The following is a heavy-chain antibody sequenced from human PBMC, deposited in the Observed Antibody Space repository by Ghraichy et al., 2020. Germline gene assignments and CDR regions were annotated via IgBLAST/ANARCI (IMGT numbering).Heavy chain of an antibody. CDR2: IYSGGST. D-gene: IGHD3-22*01. CDR1: GFTVSSNY. Sequence: GESLNISCAASGFTVSSNYMSWVRQAPGKGLEWVSVIYSGGSTYYADSVKGRFTISRDNSKNTLYLQMNSLRAEDTAVYYCAREGRYYDSSGYYGYWGQGTLVTVSS. CDR3: AREGRYYDSSGYYGY. J-gene: IGHJ4*02. V-gene: IGHV3-53*01.